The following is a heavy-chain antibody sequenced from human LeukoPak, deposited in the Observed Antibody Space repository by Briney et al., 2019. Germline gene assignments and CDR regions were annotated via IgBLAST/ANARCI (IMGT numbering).Heavy chain of an antibody. D-gene: IGHD1-1*01. Sequence: ASVKVSCKASGYTFTGYYMHWVRQAPGQGLEWMGWINPKSGGTNYEQKFQGRVIMTGDTSISTAYMELSRLTSDDTAVYYCARHMTTANNWFDPWGQGTLVTVSS. J-gene: IGHJ5*02. CDR1: GYTFTGYY. CDR3: ARHMTTANNWFDP. V-gene: IGHV1-2*02. CDR2: INPKSGGT.